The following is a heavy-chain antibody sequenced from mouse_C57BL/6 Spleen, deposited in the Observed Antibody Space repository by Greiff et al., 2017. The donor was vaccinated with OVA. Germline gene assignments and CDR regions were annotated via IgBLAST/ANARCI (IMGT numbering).Heavy chain of an antibody. CDR1: GFTFSSYA. V-gene: IGHV5-4*01. CDR3: ARDRADYYSNYEYYFDY. D-gene: IGHD2-5*01. Sequence: EVHLVESGGGLVKPGGSLKLSCAASGFTFSSYAMSWVRQTPEKRLEWVATISDGGSYTYYPDNVKGRFTISRDNAKNNLYLQMSHLKSEDTAMYYCARDRADYYSNYEYYFDYWGQGTTLTVSS. J-gene: IGHJ2*01. CDR2: ISDGGSYT.